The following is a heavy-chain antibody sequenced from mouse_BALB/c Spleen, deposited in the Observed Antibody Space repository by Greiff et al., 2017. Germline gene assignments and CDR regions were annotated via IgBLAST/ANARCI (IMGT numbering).Heavy chain of an antibody. Sequence: VQLKESGPGLVKPSQSLSLTCTVTGYSITSDYAWNWIRQFPGNKLEWMGYISYSGSTSYNPSLKSRISITRDTSKNQFFLQLNSVTTEDTATYYCARENYGNSFAYWGQGTLVTVSA. D-gene: IGHD2-1*01. V-gene: IGHV3-2*02. J-gene: IGHJ3*01. CDR1: GYSITSDYA. CDR3: ARENYGNSFAY. CDR2: ISYSGST.